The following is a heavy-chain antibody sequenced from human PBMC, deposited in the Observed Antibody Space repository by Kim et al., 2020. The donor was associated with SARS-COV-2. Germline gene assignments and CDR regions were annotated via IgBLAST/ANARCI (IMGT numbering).Heavy chain of an antibody. CDR1: GYTITTYH. CDR2: ITPNGDTT. V-gene: IGHV1-46*01. CDR3: TRGGTVDDY. D-gene: IGHD3-16*01. Sequence: ASVKVSCKASGYTITTYHMHWVRQAPGQGLDWLGRITPNGDTTVYAQKFQDRVIMTSDTSTRTVYIELSSLKCDDTAVYYCTRGGTVDDYLGQGTLVT. J-gene: IGHJ4*02.